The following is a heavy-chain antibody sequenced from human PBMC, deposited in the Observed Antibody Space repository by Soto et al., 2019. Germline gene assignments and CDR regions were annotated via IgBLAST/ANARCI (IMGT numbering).Heavy chain of an antibody. J-gene: IGHJ6*02. CDR1: GFTFTSSA. D-gene: IGHD5-18*01. V-gene: IGHV1-58*01. CDR3: AAEGVDTAMTDYYYYYGMDV. Sequence: QMQLVQSGPEVKKPGTSVKVSCKASGFTFTSSAVQRVRQARGQRLEWIGWIVVGSGNTNYAQKFQERVTITRDMSTSTAYMELSSLRSEDTAVYYCAAEGVDTAMTDYYYYYGMDVWGQGTTVTVSS. CDR2: IVVGSGNT.